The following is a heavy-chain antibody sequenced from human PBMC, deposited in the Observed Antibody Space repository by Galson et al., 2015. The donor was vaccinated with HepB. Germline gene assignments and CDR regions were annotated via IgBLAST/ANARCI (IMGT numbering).Heavy chain of an antibody. CDR1: GGSFNNYY. D-gene: IGHD3/OR15-3a*01. J-gene: IGHJ5*02. CDR3: ARRASNMTFPVAQGLTP. Sequence: ETLSLTCAVFGGSFNNYYWSWIRQPPGNGLEWIGEVNDSGSATYDPSLKSRLSISLDTSKNQVSLKMTSMTAADTAVYYCARRASNMTFPVAQGLTPWGQGTLVTVSS. CDR2: VNDSGSA. V-gene: IGHV4-34*01.